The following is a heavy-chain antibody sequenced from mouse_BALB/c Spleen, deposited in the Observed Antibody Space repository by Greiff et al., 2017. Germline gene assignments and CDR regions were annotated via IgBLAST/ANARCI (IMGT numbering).Heavy chain of an antibody. CDR2: ISYSGST. CDR1: GYSITSDYA. CDR3: ARWGDIDYGAWFAY. V-gene: IGHV3-2*02. J-gene: IGHJ3*01. D-gene: IGHD2-4*01. Sequence: VQLQQSGPGLVKPSQSLSLTCTVTGYSITSDYAWNWIRQFPGNKLEWMGYISYSGSTSYNPSLKSRISITRDTSKNQFFLQLNSVTTEDTATYYCARWGDIDYGAWFAYWGQGTLVTVSA.